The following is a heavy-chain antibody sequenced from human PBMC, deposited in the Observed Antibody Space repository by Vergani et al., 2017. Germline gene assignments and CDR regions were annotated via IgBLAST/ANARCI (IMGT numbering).Heavy chain of an antibody. CDR2: IYYSGST. Sequence: QLQLQESGPGLVKPSATLSLTCTVSGASIRSSNYYWGWIRQPPGKGLEWIASIYYSGSTYYNPSLQSRVTISVDTSKNQFSLKLSSVTAADTAVYFCERHSTVEWLVKLGWIDPWGQGILVTVSS. CDR3: ERHSTVEWLVKLGWIDP. CDR1: GASIRSSNYY. J-gene: IGHJ5*02. V-gene: IGHV4-39*01. D-gene: IGHD6-19*01.